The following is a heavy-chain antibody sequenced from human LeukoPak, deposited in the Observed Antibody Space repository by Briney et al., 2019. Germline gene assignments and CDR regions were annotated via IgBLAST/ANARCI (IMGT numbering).Heavy chain of an antibody. J-gene: IGHJ3*02. Sequence: PSETLSLTCTVSGGSISSSSYYWGCIRQPPGKGLECIGSIYYSGSTYYNPSLKSRVTISVDTSKNQFSLKLSSVTAADTAVYYCARPITTIVPMSDAFDIWGQGTMVTVSS. CDR3: ARPITTIVPMSDAFDI. CDR1: GGSISSSSYY. CDR2: IYYSGST. D-gene: IGHD2-8*01. V-gene: IGHV4-39*01.